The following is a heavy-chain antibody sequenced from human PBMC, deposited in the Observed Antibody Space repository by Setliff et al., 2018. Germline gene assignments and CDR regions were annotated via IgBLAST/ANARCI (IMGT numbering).Heavy chain of an antibody. J-gene: IGHJ5*02. D-gene: IGHD3-3*01. V-gene: IGHV3-7*01. Sequence: GGSLRLSCSASRFTFSSLWMAWVRQAPGKGLEWVANINQGGSDQFYVESVKGRFTISRDNAKNSLYLQMNSLRVEDTAVYYCARDVFDFRTGQAGPWGQGTLVTVSS. CDR1: RFTFSSLW. CDR2: INQGGSDQ. CDR3: ARDVFDFRTGQAGP.